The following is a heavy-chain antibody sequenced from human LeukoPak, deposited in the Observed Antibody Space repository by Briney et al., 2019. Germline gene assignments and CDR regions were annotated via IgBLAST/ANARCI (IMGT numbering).Heavy chain of an antibody. V-gene: IGHV4-4*07. CDR3: ARQIASAGKAGFDF. D-gene: IGHD6-13*01. CDR1: GGSISSYY. CDR2: IYSTGST. J-gene: IGHJ4*02. Sequence: PSETLSLTCTVSGGSISSYYWSWIRQPAGKGLEWIGRIYSTGSTNYNPSLKSRVTMSVGTSKNQFSLRLRSVTAADTAVYYCARQIASAGKAGFDFWGQGALVTVSS.